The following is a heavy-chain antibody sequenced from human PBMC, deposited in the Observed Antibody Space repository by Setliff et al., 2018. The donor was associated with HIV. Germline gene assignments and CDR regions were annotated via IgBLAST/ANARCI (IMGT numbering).Heavy chain of an antibody. CDR2: IDPSGGAT. D-gene: IGHD6-13*01. Sequence: EASVMVSCKASGYSFTTYFLHWVRQAPGQGPEWLGIIDPSGGATEYAQKFQGRVTMTRDTSTSTVYMELRSLKSEDTAVYYCARVKQQLAPFDYWGQGTLVTVSS. J-gene: IGHJ4*02. CDR3: ARVKQQLAPFDY. CDR1: GYSFTTYF. V-gene: IGHV1-46*01.